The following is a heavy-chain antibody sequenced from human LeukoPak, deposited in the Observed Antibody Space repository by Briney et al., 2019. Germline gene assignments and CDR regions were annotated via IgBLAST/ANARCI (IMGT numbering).Heavy chain of an antibody. Sequence: GGSLRLSCAASGFTFSSYEMNWVRQAPGRGLEWVSYISSSGSTIYYADSVKGRFTISRDNAKNSLYLQMNSLRAEDTAVYYCARGDSGSYYFDYWGQGTLVTVSS. CDR1: GFTFSSYE. V-gene: IGHV3-48*03. D-gene: IGHD1-26*01. J-gene: IGHJ4*02. CDR2: ISSSGSTI. CDR3: ARGDSGSYYFDY.